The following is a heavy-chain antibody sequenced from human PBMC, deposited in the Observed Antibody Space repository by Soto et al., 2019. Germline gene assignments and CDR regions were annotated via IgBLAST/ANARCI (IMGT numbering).Heavy chain of an antibody. CDR3: ARGGIVVVVAARDAFDI. CDR2: IYYSGST. J-gene: IGHJ3*02. Sequence: QVQLQESGPGLVKPSQTLSLTCTVSGGSISSGGYYWSWIRQHPGKGLEWIGYIYYSGSTYYNPSLKSRVTISVDSSKNQVSLKLSSVTAADTAVYYCARGGIVVVVAARDAFDIWGQGTMVTVSS. V-gene: IGHV4-31*03. D-gene: IGHD2-15*01. CDR1: GGSISSGGYY.